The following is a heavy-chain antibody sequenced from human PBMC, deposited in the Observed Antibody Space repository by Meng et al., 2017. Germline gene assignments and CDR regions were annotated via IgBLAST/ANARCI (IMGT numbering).Heavy chain of an antibody. Sequence: GSLRLFCAASGFTFSSYWMHWVRQAPGKGLVWVSRINSDGSSTSYADSVKGRFTISRDNSKNTLYLQMNSLRAEDTAVYYCARDRDCGGDCATPSFAFDIWGQGTMVTVSS. CDR2: INSDGSST. CDR1: GFTFSSYW. CDR3: ARDRDCGGDCATPSFAFDI. J-gene: IGHJ3*02. D-gene: IGHD2-21*02. V-gene: IGHV3-74*01.